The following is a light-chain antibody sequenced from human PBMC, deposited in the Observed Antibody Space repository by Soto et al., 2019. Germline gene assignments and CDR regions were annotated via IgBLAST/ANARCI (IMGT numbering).Light chain of an antibody. J-gene: IGKJ5*01. V-gene: IGKV1-5*01. CDR1: ESMSNC. Sequence: DIQMTQSPSTLSASVGDRVTITCRASESMSNCLAWYQQKPGKAPKLLISGASSLQSGVPSRFSGTGSGTEFTLAINSLQPDDFATYYCQQYHRSSITFGQGTRLEIK. CDR3: QQYHRSSIT. CDR2: GAS.